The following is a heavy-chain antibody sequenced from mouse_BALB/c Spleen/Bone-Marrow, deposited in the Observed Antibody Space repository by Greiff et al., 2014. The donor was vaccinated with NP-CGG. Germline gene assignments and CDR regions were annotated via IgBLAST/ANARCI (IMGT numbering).Heavy chain of an antibody. D-gene: IGHD2-4*01. J-gene: IGHJ2*01. V-gene: IGHV1-80*01. CDR3: TRRYYDYDVRYFDY. CDR1: GYAFSSYW. Sequence: VKLVESGAELVRPGSSVKISCKASGYAFSSYWLNWVKQRPGQGLEWIGQIYPGDDDTNYNGKFKGKATLTADKSSSTAYTQLSSLTSEDSAVYFCTRRYYDYDVRYFDYWGQGTTLTVSS. CDR2: IYPGDDDT.